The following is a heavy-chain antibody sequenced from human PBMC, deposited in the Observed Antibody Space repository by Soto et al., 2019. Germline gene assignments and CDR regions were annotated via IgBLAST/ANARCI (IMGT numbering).Heavy chain of an antibody. CDR2: IYYSGST. V-gene: IGHV4-59*01. CDR3: ARAVDYGDYVGDYYYYMDV. CDR1: GGSISSYY. Sequence: SETLSLTCTVSGGSISSYYWSWIRQPPGKGLEWIGYIYYSGSTNYNPSLKSRVTISVDTSKNQFSLKLSSVTAADTAVYYCARAVDYGDYVGDYYYYMDVWGKGTTVTVSS. D-gene: IGHD4-17*01. J-gene: IGHJ6*03.